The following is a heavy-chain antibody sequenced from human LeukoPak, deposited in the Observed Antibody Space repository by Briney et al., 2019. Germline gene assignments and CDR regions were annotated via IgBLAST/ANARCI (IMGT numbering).Heavy chain of an antibody. CDR2: IYYSGST. CDR1: GGSISSGDYH. D-gene: IGHD6-13*01. CDR3: ARGKYSSSWGGNWFDP. Sequence: SETLSLTCTVSGGSISSGDYHWSWIRQPPGKGLEWIGYIYYSGSTYYNPSLKSRVTISVDTSKNQFSLKLSSVTAADTAVYYCARGKYSSSWGGNWFDPWGQGTLVTVSS. V-gene: IGHV4-30-4*01. J-gene: IGHJ5*02.